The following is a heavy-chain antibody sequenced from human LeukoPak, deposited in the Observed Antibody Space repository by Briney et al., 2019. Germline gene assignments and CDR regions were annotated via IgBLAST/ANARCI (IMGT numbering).Heavy chain of an antibody. D-gene: IGHD3-10*01. CDR1: GFTFSSYA. Sequence: GRSLRLSCAASGFTFSSYAMHWVRQAPGKGLEWVAVISYDGGNKYYADSVKGRFTISRDNSKNTLYLQMNSLRAEDTAVYYCARGPGITMVRSYYYYMDVWGKGTTVTVSS. V-gene: IGHV3-30-3*01. CDR3: ARGPGITMVRSYYYYMDV. J-gene: IGHJ6*03. CDR2: ISYDGGNK.